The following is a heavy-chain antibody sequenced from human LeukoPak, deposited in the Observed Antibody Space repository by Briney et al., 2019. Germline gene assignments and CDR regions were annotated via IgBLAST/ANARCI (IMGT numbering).Heavy chain of an antibody. J-gene: IGHJ6*02. CDR1: GGSISSGGYY. D-gene: IGHD7-27*01. Sequence: PSETLSLTCTVSGGSISSGGYYWSWIRQHPGKGLEWTGYIYYSGSTYYNPSLKSRVTISVDTSKNQFSLKLSSVTAADTAVYYCARDALPPSGYYYYGMDVWGQGTTVTVSS. CDR3: ARDALPPSGYYYYGMDV. V-gene: IGHV4-31*03. CDR2: IYYSGST.